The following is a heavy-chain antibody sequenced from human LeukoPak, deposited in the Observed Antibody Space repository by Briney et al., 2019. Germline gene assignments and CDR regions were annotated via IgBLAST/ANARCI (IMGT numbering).Heavy chain of an antibody. CDR1: GYTFTSYY. CDR2: INPSGGST. CDR3: AREYSGSSCFDY. J-gene: IGHJ4*02. V-gene: IGHV1-46*01. Sequence: ASVKVSCKASGYTFTSYYMHWVRQAPGQGLEWMGIINPSGGSTTYAQKFQSRVTMTRDTSTSTVYMELSGLRSDDTALYYCAREYSGSSCFDYWGQGTLVTVSS. D-gene: IGHD1-26*01.